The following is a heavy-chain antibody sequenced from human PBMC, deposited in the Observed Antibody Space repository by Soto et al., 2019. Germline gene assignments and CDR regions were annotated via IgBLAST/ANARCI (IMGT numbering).Heavy chain of an antibody. D-gene: IGHD2-15*01. Sequence: PGGSLRLSYAASGFTFSSYGMHWVRQAPGKGLEWVAVISYDGSNKYYADSVKGRFTISRDNSKNTLYLQMNSLRAEDAAVYYCAKAQGYCSGGSCYPPGMDVWGQGTTVTVSS. CDR2: ISYDGSNK. J-gene: IGHJ6*02. CDR3: AKAQGYCSGGSCYPPGMDV. CDR1: GFTFSSYG. V-gene: IGHV3-30*18.